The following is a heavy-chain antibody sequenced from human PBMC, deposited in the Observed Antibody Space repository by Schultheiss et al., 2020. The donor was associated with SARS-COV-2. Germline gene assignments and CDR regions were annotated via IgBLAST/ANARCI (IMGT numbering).Heavy chain of an antibody. D-gene: IGHD4-17*01. CDR2: INHSGST. Sequence: SETLSLTCAVSGGSISSYYWSWIRQPPGKGLEWIGEINHSGSTNYNPSLKSRVTISVDTSKNQFSLKLSSVTAADTAVYYCARHYVYFDYWGQGTLVTVSS. CDR1: GGSISSYY. CDR3: ARHYVYFDY. V-gene: IGHV4-34*01. J-gene: IGHJ4*02.